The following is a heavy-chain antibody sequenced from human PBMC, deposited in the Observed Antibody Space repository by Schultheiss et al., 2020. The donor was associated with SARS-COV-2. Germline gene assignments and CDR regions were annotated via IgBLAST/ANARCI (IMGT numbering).Heavy chain of an antibody. J-gene: IGHJ3*02. D-gene: IGHD3-3*01. Sequence: SETLSLTCTVYGGSFSGYYWSWIRQPPGKGLEWIGYIYYSGSTNYNPSLKSRVTISVDTSKNQFSLKLSSVTAADTAVYYCARALPGNTIFGVVIIRQDAFDIWGQGTMVTVSS. V-gene: IGHV4-59*08. CDR3: ARALPGNTIFGVVIIRQDAFDI. CDR1: GGSFSGYY. CDR2: IYYSGST.